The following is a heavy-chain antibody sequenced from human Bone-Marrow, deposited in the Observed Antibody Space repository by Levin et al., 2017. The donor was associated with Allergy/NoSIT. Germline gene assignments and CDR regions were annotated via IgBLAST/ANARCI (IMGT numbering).Heavy chain of an antibody. J-gene: IGHJ5*02. CDR2: TYYSGTT. V-gene: IGHV4-59*01. Sequence: SETLSLTCSVSGGSISDYHWSWIRQPPGKGLQWIGYTYYSGTTKYNLSLKSRATISEDRSKNQFSLTLTSVTAADTAVYYCARGGRTYYDCSTGSRNNWFDPWGKGILVTVSS. CDR3: ARGGRTYYDCSTGSRNNWFDP. CDR1: GGSISDYH. D-gene: IGHD3-3*01.